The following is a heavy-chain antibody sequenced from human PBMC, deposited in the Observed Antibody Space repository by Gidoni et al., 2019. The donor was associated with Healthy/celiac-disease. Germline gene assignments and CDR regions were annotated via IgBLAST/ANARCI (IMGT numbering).Heavy chain of an antibody. CDR2: ISWNSGSI. CDR1: GFTFDDYA. D-gene: IGHD6-19*01. Sequence: VQLVESGGGLVQPGRSLRLSCAASGFTFDDYAIHWVRQAPGKGLEWVSGISWNSGSIGYADSVKGRFTISRDNAKNSLYLQMNSLRAEDTALYYCAKDRQWLVRYFDYWGQGTLVTVSS. J-gene: IGHJ4*02. V-gene: IGHV3-9*01. CDR3: AKDRQWLVRYFDY.